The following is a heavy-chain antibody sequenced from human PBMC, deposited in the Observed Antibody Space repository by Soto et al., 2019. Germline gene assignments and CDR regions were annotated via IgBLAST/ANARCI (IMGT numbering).Heavy chain of an antibody. Sequence: GGSLRLSCAASGFTFSSYDMHWVRQAPGKGLEWVSAIGTAGDTYYPGSVKGRFTISRENGKNSLYLQMNSLRAGDTAVYYCARVAYSSSFSSAFDIWGQGTMVTVSS. D-gene: IGHD6-6*01. CDR3: ARVAYSSSFSSAFDI. CDR2: IGTAGDT. CDR1: GFTFSSYD. J-gene: IGHJ3*02. V-gene: IGHV3-13*01.